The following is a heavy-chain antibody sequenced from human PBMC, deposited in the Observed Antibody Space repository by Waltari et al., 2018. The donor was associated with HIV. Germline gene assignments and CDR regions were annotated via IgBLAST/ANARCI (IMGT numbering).Heavy chain of an antibody. D-gene: IGHD6-13*01. Sequence: VQLQESGPGLVKPSETLSLTCVVSGYSISSGYYWGWIRHPPGKGLEWIGRIYYGGGTYYNPSHKRRVTISVEASKNQFSLKLSSVTAADTAVYYCAGEGWAATGDYWGQGTLVTVSS. CDR2: IYYGGGT. CDR3: AGEGWAATGDY. V-gene: IGHV4-38-2*02. J-gene: IGHJ4*02. CDR1: GYSISSGYY.